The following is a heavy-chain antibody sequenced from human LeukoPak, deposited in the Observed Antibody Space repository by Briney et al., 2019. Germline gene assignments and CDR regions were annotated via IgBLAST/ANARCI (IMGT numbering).Heavy chain of an antibody. V-gene: IGHV1-46*01. D-gene: IGHD4-11*01. J-gene: IGHJ6*03. CDR3: ARTGRYSNYDFSYHMDV. Sequence: ASVKVSCKASGYTFTRHYMNWVRQAPGQGLEWMGKINPSSGGTGYAQKFQGRVTMTRDTSTSTVYMELTSLRSEDTAVYYCARTGRYSNYDFSYHMDVWGKGTTVIVS. CDR1: GYTFTRHY. CDR2: INPSSGGT.